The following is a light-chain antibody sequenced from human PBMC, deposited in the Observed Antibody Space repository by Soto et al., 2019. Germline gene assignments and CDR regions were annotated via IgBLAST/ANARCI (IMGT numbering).Light chain of an antibody. Sequence: EIVLTQSPATLSLSPGERATLSCRASQSVSSYLAWYQQKPGQAPRLLIYDASNMATGIPARFSGSGSVTDFTLTISSLEPEDVAVYYCQQRSDWPLTFGGGTKVEIK. CDR3: QQRSDWPLT. J-gene: IGKJ4*01. V-gene: IGKV3-11*01. CDR2: DAS. CDR1: QSVSSY.